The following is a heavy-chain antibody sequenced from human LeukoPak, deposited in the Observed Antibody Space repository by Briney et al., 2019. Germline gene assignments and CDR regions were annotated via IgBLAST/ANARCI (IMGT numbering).Heavy chain of an antibody. Sequence: PSETLSLTCAVSGGSFSGYYWSWIRQPPGKGLEWIGEINHSGSTNYNPSLKSRVTISVDTSKNQFSLKLSSVTAADTAVYYCARGPRYCSSTSSPGHYYYYYGMDVWGQGTTVTVSS. V-gene: IGHV4-34*01. CDR1: GGSFSGYY. D-gene: IGHD2-2*01. CDR3: ARGPRYCSSTSSPGHYYYYYGMDV. CDR2: INHSGST. J-gene: IGHJ6*02.